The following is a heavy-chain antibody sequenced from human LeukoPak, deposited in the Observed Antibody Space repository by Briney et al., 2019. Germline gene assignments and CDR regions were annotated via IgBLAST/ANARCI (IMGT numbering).Heavy chain of an antibody. CDR3: ARGRYSSGGSCYAEYFQH. Sequence: SQALSLTCAISGDSVCSNSAAWNWIRQSPSRGLEWLGRTYYRSKWYNDYAVSVKSRITINPDTSKNQFSLQLNSVTPEDTAVYYCARGRYSSGGSCYAEYFQHWGQGTLVTVSS. D-gene: IGHD2-15*01. V-gene: IGHV6-1*01. J-gene: IGHJ1*01. CDR1: GDSVCSNSAA. CDR2: TYYRSKWYN.